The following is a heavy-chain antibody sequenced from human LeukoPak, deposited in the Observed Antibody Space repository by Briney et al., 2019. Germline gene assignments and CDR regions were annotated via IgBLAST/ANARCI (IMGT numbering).Heavy chain of an antibody. D-gene: IGHD3-22*01. Sequence: GGSLRLSRAASGFPFSSYAMSWVRQAPGKGLEWVSDISGSGGATFYADSVKGRFTISRDNSKNTLFLQMNSLRAEDTAVYYCARHSLIVVDTELSYRGQGTLVTVSS. CDR1: GFPFSSYA. CDR3: ARHSLIVVDTELSY. J-gene: IGHJ4*02. V-gene: IGHV3-23*01. CDR2: ISGSGGAT.